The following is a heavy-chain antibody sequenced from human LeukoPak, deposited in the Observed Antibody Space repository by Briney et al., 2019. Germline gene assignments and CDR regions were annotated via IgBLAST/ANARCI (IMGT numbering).Heavy chain of an antibody. CDR3: ARDNLPEYCGGDCQNYYYGMDV. Sequence: GASVKVSCKASGYTFTGYYMHWVRQAPGQGLEWMGWINPNSGGTNYAQKFQGRLTMTRDTSISTAYMELSRLRSDDTAVYYCARDNLPEYCGGDCQNYYYGMDVWGQGTTVTVSS. J-gene: IGHJ6*02. D-gene: IGHD2-21*02. CDR2: INPNSGGT. V-gene: IGHV1-2*02. CDR1: GYTFTGYY.